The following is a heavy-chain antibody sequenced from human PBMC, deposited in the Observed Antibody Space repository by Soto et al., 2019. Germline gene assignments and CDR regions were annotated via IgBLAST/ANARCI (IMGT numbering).Heavy chain of an antibody. CDR2: INAANGNK. CDR3: ARDLKYYDFWSGSYVLYEYFDY. V-gene: IGHV1-3*01. D-gene: IGHD3-3*01. Sequence: SVKVSCKSSVYTFTSYAMHCVRQAPGQRLEWVGWINAANGNKKYSQKFQGRVTITRDTSASTAYMELRSLRSEDTAVYYCARDLKYYDFWSGSYVLYEYFDYWGQRTLVTVSS. CDR1: VYTFTSYA. J-gene: IGHJ4*02.